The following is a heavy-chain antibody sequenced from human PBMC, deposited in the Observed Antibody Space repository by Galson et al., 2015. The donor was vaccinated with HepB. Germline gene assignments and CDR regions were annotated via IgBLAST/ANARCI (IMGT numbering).Heavy chain of an antibody. Sequence: TLSLTCTVSGGSISSGDYYWSWIRQPPGKGLEWIGYIYYSGSTYYNPSLKSRVTISVDTSKNQFSLKLSSVTAVDTAVYYCARENNYGGHSVVDCWGQGTLVTVSS. CDR3: ARENNYGGHSVVDC. J-gene: IGHJ4*02. V-gene: IGHV4-30-4*01. D-gene: IGHD4-23*01. CDR1: GGSISSGDYY. CDR2: IYYSGST.